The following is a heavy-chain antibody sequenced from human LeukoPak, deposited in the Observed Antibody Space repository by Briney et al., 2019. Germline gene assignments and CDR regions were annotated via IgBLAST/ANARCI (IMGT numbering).Heavy chain of an antibody. CDR2: INAGNGNT. Sequence: GASVKVSCKASGYTFTSYAMHWVRQAPGQRLEWMGWINAGNGNTEYSQKFQGRVTITRDTSASTAYMELSSLRSEDTAVYYCARDKAAMVMVFDYWGQGTLVTVSS. D-gene: IGHD5-18*01. V-gene: IGHV1-3*01. J-gene: IGHJ4*02. CDR1: GYTFTSYA. CDR3: ARDKAAMVMVFDY.